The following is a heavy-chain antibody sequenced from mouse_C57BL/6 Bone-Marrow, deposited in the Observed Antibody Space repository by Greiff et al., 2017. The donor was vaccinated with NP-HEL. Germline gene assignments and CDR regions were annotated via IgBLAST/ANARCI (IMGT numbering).Heavy chain of an antibody. Sequence: EVNVVESGGGLVKPGGSLKLSCAASGFTFSDYGMHWVRQAPEKGLEWVAYISSGSSTIYYADTVKGRFTISRDNAKNTLFLQMTSLRSEDTAMYYCARRGGYYGSRGWYFDVWGTGTTVTVSS. CDR3: ARRGGYYGSRGWYFDV. D-gene: IGHD1-1*01. CDR2: ISSGSSTI. V-gene: IGHV5-17*01. J-gene: IGHJ1*03. CDR1: GFTFSDYG.